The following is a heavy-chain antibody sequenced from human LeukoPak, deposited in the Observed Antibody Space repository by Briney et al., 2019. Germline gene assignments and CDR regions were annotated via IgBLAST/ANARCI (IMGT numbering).Heavy chain of an antibody. CDR2: ISSSGSAI. CDR1: GFTFMSYV. V-gene: IGHV3-48*03. CDR3: ARIGVGRKVTY. J-gene: IGHJ4*01. D-gene: IGHD5-18*01. Sequence: GGSLTETLAACGFTFMSYVLNWVRQAPGKGLEWVSYISSSGSAIYYADSVKGRFTISRDNAKNSLFLQMNSLRAEDTALYYCARIGVGRKVTYWG.